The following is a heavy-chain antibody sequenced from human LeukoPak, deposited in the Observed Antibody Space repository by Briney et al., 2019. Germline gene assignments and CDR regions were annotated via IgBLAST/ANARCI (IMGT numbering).Heavy chain of an antibody. V-gene: IGHV4-39*01. CDR2: IYDSGST. J-gene: IGHJ5*02. Sequence: SETLSLTCTVSGGSIRSSYYYWGWIRQPPGKGLEWIGSIYDSGSTYYNPSLKSRVTISVDTSKNQFSLKLNSVTAADTAVYYCARGRSKWLARKYNWFDPWGQGTLVTVSS. D-gene: IGHD6-19*01. CDR1: GGSIRSSYYY. CDR3: ARGRSKWLARKYNWFDP.